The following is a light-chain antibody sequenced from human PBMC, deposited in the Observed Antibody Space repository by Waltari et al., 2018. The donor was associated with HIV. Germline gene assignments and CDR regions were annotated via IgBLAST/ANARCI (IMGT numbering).Light chain of an antibody. CDR1: QSLLYSSNNKNY. Sequence: DIVMTQSPDSLTVSLGERATMNCKSSQSLLYSSNNKNYLAWYQQKPGQPPKLLIYWASTRESGVPDRFSGSESGTDFTLTISSRQAEDVAVYYCQQYYITPYTFGQGTKLEIK. V-gene: IGKV4-1*01. J-gene: IGKJ2*01. CDR2: WAS. CDR3: QQYYITPYT.